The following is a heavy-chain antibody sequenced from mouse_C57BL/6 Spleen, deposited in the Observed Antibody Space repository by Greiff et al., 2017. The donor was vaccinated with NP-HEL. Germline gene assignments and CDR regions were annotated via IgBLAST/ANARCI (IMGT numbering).Heavy chain of an antibody. V-gene: IGHV1-55*01. J-gene: IGHJ2*01. Sequence: VQLQQSGAELVKPGASVKMSCKASGYTFTSYWITWVKQRPGQGLEWIGDIYPGSGSTKYNEKFKSKATLTVDTSSSTAYMHLSSLTSEDSAVYYCARDYYGSSSYYFDYWGQGTTLTVSS. D-gene: IGHD1-1*01. CDR2: IYPGSGST. CDR1: GYTFTSYW. CDR3: ARDYYGSSSYYFDY.